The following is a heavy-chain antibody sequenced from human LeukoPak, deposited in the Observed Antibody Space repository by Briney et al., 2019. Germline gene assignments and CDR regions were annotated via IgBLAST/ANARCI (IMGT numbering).Heavy chain of an antibody. Sequence: ASVKVSCKASGGTFSSYAISWVRQAPGQGLEWMGRIIPIFGTANYVQKFQGRVTITTDESTSTAYMELSSLRSEDTAVYYCARGRTYYYDSSGYGAFDIWGQGTMVTVSS. V-gene: IGHV1-69*05. CDR1: GGTFSSYA. J-gene: IGHJ3*02. CDR2: IIPIFGTA. CDR3: ARGRTYYYDSSGYGAFDI. D-gene: IGHD3-22*01.